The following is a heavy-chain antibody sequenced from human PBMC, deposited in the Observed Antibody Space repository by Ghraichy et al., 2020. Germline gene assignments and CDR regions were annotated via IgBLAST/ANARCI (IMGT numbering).Heavy chain of an antibody. Sequence: GGSLRLSCAASGFTFSSYWMHWVRQVPGRGLMWVSRISVDGSSTNYADSVKGRFTISRDNARNTLYLQMSSLRAEDSAVYYCVRDSRRFDWLTYDFGMDVWGQGTTVTVSS. J-gene: IGHJ6*01. D-gene: IGHD3-9*01. CDR2: ISVDGSST. V-gene: IGHV3-74*01. CDR3: VRDSRRFDWLTYDFGMDV. CDR1: GFTFSSYW.